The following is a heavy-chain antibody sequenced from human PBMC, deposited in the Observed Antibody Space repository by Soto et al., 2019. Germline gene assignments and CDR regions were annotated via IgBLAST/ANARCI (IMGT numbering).Heavy chain of an antibody. CDR1: GFSLSTRGVG. CDR2: IYWDDDK. CDR3: AHRREYCSGSSCHSYIFES. J-gene: IGHJ4*02. D-gene: IGHD2-15*01. V-gene: IGHV2-5*02. Sequence: QITLKESGPTLVKPTQTLTLTCTFSGFSLSTRGVGVGWIRQPPGKAPEWLALIYWDDDKRYSPSLKSRLTITKDTSKNQVVLTMTNMDPVDTATYYCAHRREYCSGSSCHSYIFESWGQGTLVTVSS.